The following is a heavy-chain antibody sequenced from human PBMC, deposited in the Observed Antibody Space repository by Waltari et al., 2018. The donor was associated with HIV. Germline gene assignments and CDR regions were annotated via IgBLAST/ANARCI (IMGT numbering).Heavy chain of an antibody. CDR1: GVSISGYY. D-gene: IGHD1-26*01. V-gene: IGHV4-4*07. CDR2: MSFGGRP. Sequence: QVQVQESGPGLVRHSETLHHTCSVYGVSISGYYLLWIRQHGNKFIFLGRMSFGGRPEYRGSLKTRLTMSMDTAKNQVSMTLKAVTGADTAIYYCVRSTFMGVWPSDWFAPWGPGTLVTVSS. J-gene: IGHJ5*02. CDR3: VRSTFMGVWPSDWFAP.